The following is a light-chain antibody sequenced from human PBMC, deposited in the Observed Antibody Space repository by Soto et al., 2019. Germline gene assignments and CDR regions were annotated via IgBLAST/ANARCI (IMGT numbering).Light chain of an antibody. CDR1: QDISNY. CDR3: QQYDNLPLT. J-gene: IGKJ4*01. Sequence: DIQMTQSPSSLSASVGDRVTITCQASQDISNYLNWYQQKPGKAPKLLIYDASNLETGVPSRFSGSGSVTDFTFTISSLHPEDIATYYCQQYDNLPLTFGGGTKVEIK. V-gene: IGKV1-33*01. CDR2: DAS.